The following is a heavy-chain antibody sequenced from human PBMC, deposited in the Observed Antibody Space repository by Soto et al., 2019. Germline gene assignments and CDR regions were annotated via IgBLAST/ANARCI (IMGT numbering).Heavy chain of an antibody. V-gene: IGHV3-33*01. D-gene: IGHD2-15*01. CDR2: IWYDGSNK. CDR3: ARDHVGGYCSGGSCYPGDY. J-gene: IGHJ4*02. Sequence: LRLSCAASGFTFSSYGMHWVRQAPGKGLEWVAVIWYDGSNKYYADSVKGRFTISRDNSKNTLYLQMNGLRAEDTAVYYCARDHVGGYCSGGSCYPGDYWGQGTLVTVSS. CDR1: GFTFSSYG.